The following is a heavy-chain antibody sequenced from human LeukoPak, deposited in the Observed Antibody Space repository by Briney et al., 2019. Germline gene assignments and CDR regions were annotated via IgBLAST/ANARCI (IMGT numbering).Heavy chain of an antibody. V-gene: IGHV1-46*01. D-gene: IGHD1-26*01. J-gene: IGHJ5*02. Sequence: ASVKVSCKASGGTFSSYAISWVRQAPGQGLEWMGIINPSGGSTSYAQKFQGRVTMTRDTSTSTVYMELSSLRSEDTAVYYCARSSGSYGGFDPWGQGTLVTVSS. CDR2: INPSGGST. CDR3: ARSSGSYGGFDP. CDR1: GGTFSSYA.